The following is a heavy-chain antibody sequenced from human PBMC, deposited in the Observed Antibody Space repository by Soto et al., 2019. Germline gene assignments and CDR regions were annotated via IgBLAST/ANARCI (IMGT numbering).Heavy chain of an antibody. J-gene: IGHJ4*02. CDR2: IYYSGST. CDR1: GGSISSSSYY. D-gene: IGHD3-10*01. CDR3: ARRRSGIGLDLDY. V-gene: IGHV4-39*01. Sequence: QLQLQESGPGLVKPSETLSLTCTVSGGSISSSSYYWGWIRQPPGKGLEWIGSIYYSGSTYYNPSLKSRVTISVDTSKNQFSLKRSSVTAADTAVYYCARRRSGIGLDLDYWGQGTLVTVSS.